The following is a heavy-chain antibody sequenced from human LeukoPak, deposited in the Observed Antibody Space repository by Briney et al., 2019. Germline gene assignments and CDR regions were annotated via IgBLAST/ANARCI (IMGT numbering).Heavy chain of an antibody. CDR1: GFTFTNYG. J-gene: IGHJ4*02. CDR3: ARDLSPVVRASPMGY. Sequence: GTSLRLSCAASGFTFTNYGMHWVRQAPGKGLEWVALITYDGYYKYYSDSVKGRFTISSDTSKNTLYLQMNSLRAEDTAVYYCARDLSPVVRASPMGYWGQGTPVTASS. CDR2: ITYDGYYK. V-gene: IGHV3-30*03. D-gene: IGHD3-10*01.